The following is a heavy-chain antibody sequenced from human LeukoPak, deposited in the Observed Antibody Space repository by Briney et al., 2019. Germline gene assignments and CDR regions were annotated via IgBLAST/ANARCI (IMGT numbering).Heavy chain of an antibody. D-gene: IGHD6-19*01. Sequence: GSLKPSCAASGFNFRSYAMSWVRPAPGKGLEWVSAISGSGGSTYYADSVKGRFTISRDNSKNTLYLQMNSLRAEDTAVYYCAPSSGWYKSYFDYWGQGTLATVSS. V-gene: IGHV3-23*01. CDR3: APSSGWYKSYFDY. J-gene: IGHJ4*02. CDR2: ISGSGGST. CDR1: GFNFRSYA.